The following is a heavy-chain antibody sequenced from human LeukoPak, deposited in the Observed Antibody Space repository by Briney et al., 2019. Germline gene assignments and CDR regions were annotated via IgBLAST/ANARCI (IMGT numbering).Heavy chain of an antibody. CDR3: ARPIRN. V-gene: IGHV4-59*12. CDR1: GGSISSYY. CDR2: IYSSGGT. J-gene: IGHJ4*02. Sequence: SETLSLTCTVSGGSISSYYWSWIRQPPGKALEWIGYIYSSGGTSYNPSLKSRVTISIDTSKNQFSLSLSSVTAADTAVYYCARPIRNWGQGTLVIVSS.